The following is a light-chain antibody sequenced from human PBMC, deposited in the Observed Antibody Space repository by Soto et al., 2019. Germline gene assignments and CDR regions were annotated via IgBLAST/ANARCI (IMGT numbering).Light chain of an antibody. V-gene: IGLV2-14*03. CDR2: DVG. Sequence: QLVLTQPASVSGSPGQSITISCTGSTSDIGGYNYVSWYQQHPGKAPKLLIYDVGYRPSGISDRFSGSKSGNTASLTISGLQPEDEADYYCSSYGASSTLFGGGTKVTVL. CDR1: TSDIGGYNY. CDR3: SSYGASSTL. J-gene: IGLJ2*01.